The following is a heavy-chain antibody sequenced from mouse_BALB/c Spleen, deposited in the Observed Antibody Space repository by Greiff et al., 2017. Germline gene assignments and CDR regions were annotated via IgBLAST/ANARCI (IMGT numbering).Heavy chain of an antibody. CDR2: IYPSDSYT. V-gene: IGHV1-69*02. D-gene: IGHD1-1*01. Sequence: VQLQQPGAELVRPGASVKLSCKASGYTFTSYWINWVKQRPGQGLEWIGNIYPSDSYTNYNQKFKDKATLTVDKSSSTAYMQLSSPTSEDSAVYYCTRWGTTVVAYYAMDYWGQGTSVTVSA. CDR1: GYTFTSYW. CDR3: TRWGTTVVAYYAMDY. J-gene: IGHJ4*01.